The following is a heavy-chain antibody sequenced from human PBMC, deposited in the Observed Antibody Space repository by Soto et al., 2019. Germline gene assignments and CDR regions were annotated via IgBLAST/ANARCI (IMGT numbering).Heavy chain of an antibody. CDR3: AKASWIQLWFFDY. CDR2: ISGSGGST. CDR1: GFTFSSYA. Sequence: GGSLRLSCAASGFTFSSYAMSWVRQAPGKGLEWVSAISGSGGSTYYADSVKGRFTISRDNSKNTLYLQMNSLRAQDTAVYYCAKASWIQLWFFDYWGQGTLVTVSS. V-gene: IGHV3-23*01. J-gene: IGHJ4*02. D-gene: IGHD5-18*01.